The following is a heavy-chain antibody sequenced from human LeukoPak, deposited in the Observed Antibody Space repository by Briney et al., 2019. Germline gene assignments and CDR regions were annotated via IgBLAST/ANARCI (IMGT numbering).Heavy chain of an antibody. CDR1: GGTFSSYA. CDR3: ATAYYDFWSGYYSFDY. CDR2: IIPIFGTA. D-gene: IGHD3-3*01. V-gene: IGHV1-69*05. J-gene: IGHJ4*02. Sequence: GSSVKVSCKASGGTFSSYAISWVRQAPGQGLEWMGGIIPIFGTANYAQKFQGRVTITTDESTNTAYMELSSLRSEDTAVYYCATAYYDFWSGYYSFDYWGQGTLVTVSS.